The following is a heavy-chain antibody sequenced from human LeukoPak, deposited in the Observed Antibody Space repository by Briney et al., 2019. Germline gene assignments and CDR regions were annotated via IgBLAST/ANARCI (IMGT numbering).Heavy chain of an antibody. CDR1: GFTVSSYY. CDR2: IYSGGST. V-gene: IGHV3-66*01. CDR3: ARDNVAPTYGMDV. Sequence: GGSLRLSCAASGFTVSSYYMIWVRQAPGKGLEWVSVIYSGGSTYYADSAKDRFTISRDNSKNTLYLQMNSLRADDTSVYYCARDNVAPTYGMDVWGQGTTVTVSS. D-gene: IGHD2-8*01. J-gene: IGHJ6*02.